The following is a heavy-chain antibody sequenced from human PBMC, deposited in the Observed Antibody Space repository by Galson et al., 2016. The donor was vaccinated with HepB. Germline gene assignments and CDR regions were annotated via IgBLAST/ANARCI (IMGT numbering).Heavy chain of an antibody. CDR1: GFTFSSHA. J-gene: IGHJ5*02. D-gene: IGHD6-13*01. CDR2: IRGGGETT. CDR3: VKHRDPGGYSP. V-gene: IGHV3-23*01. Sequence: SLRLSCAASGFTFSSHAMSWVRQAPAKGLEWVSSIRGGGETTYYIDSVRGRFTISRDNSKNTLHLQMVSLRAEDTAVGYCVKHRDPGGYSPWGQGTLVTVSS.